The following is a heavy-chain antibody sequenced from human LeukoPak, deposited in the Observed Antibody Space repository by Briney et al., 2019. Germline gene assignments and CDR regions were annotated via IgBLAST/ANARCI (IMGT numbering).Heavy chain of an antibody. D-gene: IGHD5-24*01. Sequence: SETLSLTCAVYGGSFSGYYWSWICQPPGKGLEWIGEINHSGSTNYNPSLKSRVTISVDTSKNQFSLKLSSVTAADTAVYYCARTSWVQSSYYFEYWGQGTLVTVSS. CDR3: ARTSWVQSSYYFEY. CDR2: INHSGST. CDR1: GGSFSGYY. J-gene: IGHJ4*02. V-gene: IGHV4-34*01.